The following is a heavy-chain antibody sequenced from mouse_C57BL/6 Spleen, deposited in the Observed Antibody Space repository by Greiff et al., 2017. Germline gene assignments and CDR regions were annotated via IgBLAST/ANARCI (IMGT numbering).Heavy chain of an antibody. CDR3: PRCYYGSSYYAMDY. CDR1: GYSFTDYN. Sequence: EVQLQQSGPELVKPGASVKISCKASGYSFTDYNMNWVKQSNGKSLEWIGVINPNYGTTSYNQKFKGKATLTVDQSSSTAYMQLNSLTSEDSAVYYCPRCYYGSSYYAMDYWGQGTSVTVSS. D-gene: IGHD1-1*01. CDR2: INPNYGTT. J-gene: IGHJ4*01. V-gene: IGHV1-39*01.